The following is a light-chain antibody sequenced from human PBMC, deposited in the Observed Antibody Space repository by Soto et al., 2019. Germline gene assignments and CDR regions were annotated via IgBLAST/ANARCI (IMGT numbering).Light chain of an antibody. J-gene: IGKJ5*01. V-gene: IGKV1-5*01. CDR1: QSISSW. CDR3: QQYYRSPIT. CDR2: AAS. Sequence: DIHMTQSPSTLSATVGDRVTITCRARQSISSWLAWYQQKPGKAPKLLIYAASTLQSGVPSRFSGTGSGTEFTLTISSLQADDFASYCCQQYYRSPITFGQGTRLEI.